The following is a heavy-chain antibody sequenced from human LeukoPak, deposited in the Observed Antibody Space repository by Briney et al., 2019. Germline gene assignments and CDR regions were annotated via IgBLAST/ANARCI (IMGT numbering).Heavy chain of an antibody. V-gene: IGHV3-15*01. CDR3: TTDPMTTVPKADAFDI. D-gene: IGHD4-17*01. CDR1: GFTFSNAW. Sequence: GGSLRLPCAASGFTFSNAWMSWVRQAPGKGLEWVGRIKSKTDGGTTDYAAPVKGRFTISRDDSKNTLYLQMNSLKTEDTAVYYCTTDPMTTVPKADAFDIWGQGTMVTVSS. J-gene: IGHJ3*02. CDR2: IKSKTDGGTT.